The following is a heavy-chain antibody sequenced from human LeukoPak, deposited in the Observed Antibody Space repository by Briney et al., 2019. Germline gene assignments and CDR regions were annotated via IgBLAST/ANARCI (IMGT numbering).Heavy chain of an antibody. V-gene: IGHV4-34*01. CDR2: INHSGST. CDR3: AIYYYDSSGCWVDY. J-gene: IGHJ4*02. D-gene: IGHD3-22*01. CDR1: GGSFSGYY. Sequence: SETLSLTCAVYGGSFSGYYWSWIRQLPGKGLEWIGEINHSGSTNYNPSLKSRVTISVDTSKNQFSLKLSSVTAADTAVYYCAIYYYDSSGCWVDYWGQGTLVTVSS.